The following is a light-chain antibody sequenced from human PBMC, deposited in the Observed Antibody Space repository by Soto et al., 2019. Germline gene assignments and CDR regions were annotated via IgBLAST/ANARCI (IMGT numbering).Light chain of an antibody. V-gene: IGKV1-33*01. CDR3: QHYDNLPPT. CDR2: AAS. Sequence: DIQMTQSPSSLSAFVGDRVTITCQASQDISNSLNWYQQKPGRAPNLLIYAASNLETGVPSRFSGSGSGTDFTFTISSLQAEVIATYYCQHYDNLPPTFGPGTKVDIK. CDR1: QDISNS. J-gene: IGKJ3*01.